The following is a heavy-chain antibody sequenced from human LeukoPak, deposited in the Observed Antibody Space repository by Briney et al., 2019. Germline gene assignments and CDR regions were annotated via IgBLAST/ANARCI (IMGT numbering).Heavy chain of an antibody. V-gene: IGHV1-69*01. D-gene: IGHD3-10*01. CDR1: GGTFSSNA. J-gene: IGHJ4*02. Sequence: SVKVSCKASGGTFSSNAISWVRQAPGQGLEWMGGIIPIFGTANYAQKFQGRVTITADESTSTAYMELSSLRSEDTAVYYCARVEGYGSGDYFDYWGQGTLVTVSS. CDR2: IIPIFGTA. CDR3: ARVEGYGSGDYFDY.